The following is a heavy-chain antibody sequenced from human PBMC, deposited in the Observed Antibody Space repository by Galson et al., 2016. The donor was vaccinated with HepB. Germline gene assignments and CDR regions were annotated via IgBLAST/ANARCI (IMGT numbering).Heavy chain of an antibody. V-gene: IGHV3-30*03. CDR1: GFTFNTYA. CDR3: ARARDRYGSGGPLDY. Sequence: SLRLSCAASGFTFNTYAFNWVRQAPGKGLEWVAMISYDGSNKYYADSVKGRFTISRDNPKNTLYLQMDSLRIEDTAIYSCARARDRYGSGGPLDYWGQGNLVTVSS. J-gene: IGHJ4*02. CDR2: ISYDGSNK. D-gene: IGHD3-10*01.